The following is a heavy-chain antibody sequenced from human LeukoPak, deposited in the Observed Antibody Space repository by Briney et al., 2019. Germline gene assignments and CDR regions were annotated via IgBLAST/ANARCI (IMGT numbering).Heavy chain of an antibody. CDR2: IKSDGSSA. Sequence: GSLRLSCATSGFTFSSYWMHWVRQAPGKGLVWVSRIKSDGSSASYADSVKGRFTISRYNAKNTLYLQMNSLRAEDTAVYYCARDLRTPSDTNIAIDYWGQGTLVTVSS. CDR3: ARDLRTPSDTNIAIDY. V-gene: IGHV3-74*01. J-gene: IGHJ4*02. D-gene: IGHD4-23*01. CDR1: GFTFSSYW.